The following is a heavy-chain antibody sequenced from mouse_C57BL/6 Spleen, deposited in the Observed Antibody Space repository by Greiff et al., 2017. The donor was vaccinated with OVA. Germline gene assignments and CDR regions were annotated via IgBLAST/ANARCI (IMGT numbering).Heavy chain of an antibody. CDR2: IHPNSGST. D-gene: IGHD4-1*01. V-gene: IGHV1-64*01. CDR1: GYTFTSYW. Sequence: VQLQQSGAELVKPGASVKLSCKASGYTFTSYWMHWVKQRPGQGLEWIGMIHPNSGSTNYNEKFKSKATLTVDKSSSTAYMQLSSLTSEDSAVYYCARSGWDAYFDYWGQGTTLTVSS. J-gene: IGHJ2*01. CDR3: ARSGWDAYFDY.